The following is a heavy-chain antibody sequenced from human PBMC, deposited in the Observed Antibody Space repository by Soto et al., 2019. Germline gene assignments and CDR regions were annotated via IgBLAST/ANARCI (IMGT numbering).Heavy chain of an antibody. CDR2: IIPILGIA. Sequence: QVQLVQSEAEVKKPGSSVKVSCKASGGTFSSYTISWVRQAPGQGLEWMGRIIPILGIANYAQKFQGRVTITADKSTSTAYMELSSLRSEDTAVYYCARSGPVPAAMWGWGQGTLVTVSS. CDR1: GGTFSSYT. D-gene: IGHD2-2*01. CDR3: ARSGPVPAAMWG. V-gene: IGHV1-69*02. J-gene: IGHJ4*02.